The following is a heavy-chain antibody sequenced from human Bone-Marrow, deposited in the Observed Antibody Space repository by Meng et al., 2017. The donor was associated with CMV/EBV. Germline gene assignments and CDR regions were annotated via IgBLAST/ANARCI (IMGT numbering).Heavy chain of an antibody. Sequence: GESLKISCAASGFTFSTYWMSWVRQAPGKGLEWVANIEQDGSEKYYVDSVKGRFTLSRDNAKNSLYLQMNSLRAEDTAVYYCARGPRWLDPWGQGTLVTVSS. CDR3: ARGPRWLDP. CDR2: IEQDGSEK. J-gene: IGHJ5*02. V-gene: IGHV3-7*04. CDR1: GFTFSTYW.